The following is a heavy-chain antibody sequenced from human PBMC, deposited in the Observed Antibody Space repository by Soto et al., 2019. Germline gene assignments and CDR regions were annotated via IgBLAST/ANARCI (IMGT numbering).Heavy chain of an antibody. V-gene: IGHV3-53*04. CDR3: ARGNQWYRY. CDR2: IYSGGSI. D-gene: IGHD2-2*01. Sequence: PGGSLRLSCAASGFTVSDSYMTWVRQAPGKGLEWVSVIYSGGSIYYADSVKGRFTISRHNPKNTLYLQMNSLTTEDTAVYYCARGNQWYRYWGQGTQVTVSS. J-gene: IGHJ4*02. CDR1: GFTVSDSY.